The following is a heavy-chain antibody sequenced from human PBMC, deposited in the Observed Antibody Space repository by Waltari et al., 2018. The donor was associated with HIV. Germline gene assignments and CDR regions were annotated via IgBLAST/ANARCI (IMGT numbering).Heavy chain of an antibody. J-gene: IGHJ4*02. Sequence: QVQLVQSGAEVKKPGSSVKVSCKASGGTFSSYAISWVRQAPGQGLEWMGRVRPILGIANYAQKFQGRVTSTADKSTSTAYMELSSLRSEDTAVYYCAAGCTNGVCRMDYWGQGTLVTVSS. CDR1: GGTFSSYA. CDR2: VRPILGIA. V-gene: IGHV1-69*04. CDR3: AAGCTNGVCRMDY. D-gene: IGHD2-8*01.